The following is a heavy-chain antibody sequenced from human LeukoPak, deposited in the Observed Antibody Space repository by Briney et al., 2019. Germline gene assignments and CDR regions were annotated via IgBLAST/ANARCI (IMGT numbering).Heavy chain of an antibody. V-gene: IGHV3-21*01. CDR2: ISSSSSYI. Sequence: GGSLRLSCAASGFTFSSYSMNWVRQAPGKGLEWVSSISSSSSYIYYADSVKGRFTISRDNTKNSLYLQMNSLRAEDTAVYYCASKTYDSSGYYYYYYYGMDVWGQGTTVTVSS. CDR3: ASKTYDSSGYYYYYYYGMDV. CDR1: GFTFSSYS. D-gene: IGHD3-22*01. J-gene: IGHJ6*02.